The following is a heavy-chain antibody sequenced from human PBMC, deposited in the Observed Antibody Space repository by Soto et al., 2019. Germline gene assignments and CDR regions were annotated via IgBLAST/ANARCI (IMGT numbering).Heavy chain of an antibody. V-gene: IGHV4-59*01. D-gene: IGHD2-15*01. CDR1: GDSISTYY. CDR2: IYYSGRT. CDR3: ARAELSRFDL. J-gene: IGHJ5*02. Sequence: SETLSLTCTVSGDSISTYYWSWIRQPPGMGLEWIGYIYYSGRTDYNPSLKSRVTISVDKSNNQFSLKLSTVTAADTAVYYCARAELSRFDLWGQGTRVTVSS.